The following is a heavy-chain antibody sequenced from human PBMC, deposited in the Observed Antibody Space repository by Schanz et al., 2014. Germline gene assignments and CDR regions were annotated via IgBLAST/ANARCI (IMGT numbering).Heavy chain of an antibody. CDR2: IATSSSTR. D-gene: IGHD3-10*01. Sequence: EVRLVESGGGLVQPGGSLRLSCEASGFDFNSYSMNWVRQVPGKGLEWLSYIATSSSTRHYADSVKGRVTISRDNAKNTVTLQMRRLRVEDTAVYYCASGVHVSTLQKGLEFWGQGTRVNGSS. V-gene: IGHV3-48*01. J-gene: IGHJ1*01. CDR1: GFDFNSYS. CDR3: ASGVHVSTLQKGLEF.